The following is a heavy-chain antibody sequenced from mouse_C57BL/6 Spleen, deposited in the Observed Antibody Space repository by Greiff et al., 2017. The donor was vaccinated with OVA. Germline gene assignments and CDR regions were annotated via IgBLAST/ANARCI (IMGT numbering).Heavy chain of an antibody. D-gene: IGHD1-1*01. CDR2: INPNNGGT. V-gene: IGHV1-26*01. CDR3: ARSGFITTVVAIDY. CDR1: GYTFTDYY. J-gene: IGHJ2*01. Sequence: EVQLQQSGPELVKPGASVKISCKASGYTFTDYYMNWVKQSHGKSLEWIGDINPNNGGTSYNQKFKGKATLTVDKSSSTAYMELRSLTSEDSAVYYCARSGFITTVVAIDYWGQGTTLTVSS.